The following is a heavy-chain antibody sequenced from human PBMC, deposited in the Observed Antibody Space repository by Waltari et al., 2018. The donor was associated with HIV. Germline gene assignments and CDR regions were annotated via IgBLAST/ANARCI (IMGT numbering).Heavy chain of an antibody. V-gene: IGHV3-48*03. CDR2: ISSSGSTI. CDR3: ARDGSSYYGLDY. Sequence: EVQVVESGGGLGQPGGSLRLSCAASGFTFSTYEMNWVRQAPGKGLEWVSYISSSGSTIYYADSVKGRFTISRDNAKNSLYLQMNSLRAEDTAVYFCARDGSSYYGLDYWGRGTLVTVSS. J-gene: IGHJ4*02. CDR1: GFTFSTYE. D-gene: IGHD1-26*01.